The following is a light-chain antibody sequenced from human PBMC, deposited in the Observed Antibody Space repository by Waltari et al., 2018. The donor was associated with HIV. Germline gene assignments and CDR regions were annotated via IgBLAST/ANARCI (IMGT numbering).Light chain of an antibody. V-gene: IGKV4-1*01. CDR2: WAS. CDR1: HSLLYGSNNKRY. J-gene: IGKJ4*01. Sequence: DIVMTQSPDSLAVALGERATIKCKSSHSLLYGSNNKRYLAWYQQKPGQPPKLLIYWASTRESGVPDRFSGSGSGTDFTLTISSLQADDVAVYYCQQYYSTPLTFGGGTKVEIK. CDR3: QQYYSTPLT.